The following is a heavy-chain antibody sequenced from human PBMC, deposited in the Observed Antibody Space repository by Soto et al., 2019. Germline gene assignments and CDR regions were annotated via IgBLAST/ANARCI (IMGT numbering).Heavy chain of an antibody. D-gene: IGHD4-17*01. CDR2: IYFSGSI. CDR1: GGSISSNY. Sequence: SETLSLTCTVSGGSISSNYRGWIRQAPGKGLEWIGNIYFSGSIEYNPSLKSRVTISVGTWKNQFSLKMKSVTAADTAMYYCARGTATTSALSYGMDVWGQGTTVTVSS. J-gene: IGHJ6*02. CDR3: ARGTATTSALSYGMDV. V-gene: IGHV4-59*01.